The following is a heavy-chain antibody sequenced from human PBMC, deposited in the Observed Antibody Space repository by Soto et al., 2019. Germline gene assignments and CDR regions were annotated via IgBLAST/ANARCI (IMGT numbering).Heavy chain of an antibody. CDR2: IFYTGST. D-gene: IGHD2-8*02. CDR1: GGSISSGDYY. CDR3: ASVTRYCSGGGCNPNWFDP. J-gene: IGHJ5*02. Sequence: QVQLQESGPGLVMPSQTLSLTCTVSGGSISSGDYYWSWIRQPPGKGLEWIGCIFYTGSTYYNPSLKGRITISVHTSKSQFSLKLTSVTAADTAVYFCASVTRYCSGGGCNPNWFDPWGQGTLVTVSS. V-gene: IGHV4-30-4*01.